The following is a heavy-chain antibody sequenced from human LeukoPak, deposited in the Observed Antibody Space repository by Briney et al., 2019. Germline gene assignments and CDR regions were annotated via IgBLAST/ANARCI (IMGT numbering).Heavy chain of an antibody. D-gene: IGHD6-19*01. CDR2: INHSGST. CDR1: GGSFSGYY. V-gene: IGHV4-34*01. J-gene: IGHJ4*02. CDR3: ARGDLNSSGWYGGVDY. Sequence: SETLPLTCAVYGGSFSGYYWSWIRQPPGKGLEWIGEINHSGSTNYNPSLKSRVTISVDTSKNQFSLKLSSVTAADTAVYYCARGDLNSSGWYGGVDYWGQGTLVTVSS.